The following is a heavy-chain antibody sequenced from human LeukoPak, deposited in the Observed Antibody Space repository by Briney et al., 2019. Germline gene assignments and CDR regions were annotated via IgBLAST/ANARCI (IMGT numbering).Heavy chain of an antibody. D-gene: IGHD3-10*01. CDR3: ARTLWFGELLSGYFDY. CDR1: GGSFSGYY. CDR2: IYYSGST. J-gene: IGHJ4*02. V-gene: IGHV4-34*01. Sequence: SETLSLTCAVYGGSFSGYYWSWIRQPPGKGLEWIGSIYYSGSTYYNPSLKSRVTISVDTSKNQFSLKLSSVTAADTAVYYCARTLWFGELLSGYFDYWGQGTLVTVSS.